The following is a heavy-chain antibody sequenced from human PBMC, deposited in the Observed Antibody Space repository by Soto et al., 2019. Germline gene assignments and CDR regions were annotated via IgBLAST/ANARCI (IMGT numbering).Heavy chain of an antibody. J-gene: IGHJ4*02. CDR1: GGSISSGGYY. CDR3: SRGLYSCNYVVY. D-gene: IGHD2-15*01. CDR2: IYYSGST. Sequence: PSETLSLTCTVSGGSISSGGYYWSWIRQHPGKGLEWIGYIYYSGSTYYNPSLKSRVTISVDTSKNQFSLKLSSVTAADTAVYYCSRGLYSCNYVVYWCQGPLFSVSS. V-gene: IGHV4-31*03.